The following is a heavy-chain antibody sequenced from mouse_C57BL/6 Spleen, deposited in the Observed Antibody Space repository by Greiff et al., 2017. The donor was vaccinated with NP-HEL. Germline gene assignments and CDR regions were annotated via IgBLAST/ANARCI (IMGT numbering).Heavy chain of an antibody. D-gene: IGHD1-3*01. CDR3: ARSESKRAMDY. Sequence: VQRVESGPELVKPGASVKISCKASGYAFSSSWMNWVKQRPGKGLEWIGRIYPGDGDTNYNGKFKGKATLTADKSSSTAYMQLSSLTSEDSAVYFCARSESKRAMDYWGQGTSVTVSS. CDR2: IYPGDGDT. J-gene: IGHJ4*01. CDR1: GYAFSSSW. V-gene: IGHV1-82*01.